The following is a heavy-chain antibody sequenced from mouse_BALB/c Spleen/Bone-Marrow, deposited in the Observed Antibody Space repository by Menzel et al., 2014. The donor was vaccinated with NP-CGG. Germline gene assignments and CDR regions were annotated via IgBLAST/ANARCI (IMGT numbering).Heavy chain of an antibody. Sequence: EVQRVESGGGLVQPGGSLRLSCATSGFTFTDYYMSWVRQTPGKALEWLGFIRNKANGXTTDYSVSEKGRFTISRDNSQSILYLQMNTLGAEDSATYYCARDENYDIYWYFDVWGAGTTVTVSS. V-gene: IGHV7-3*02. J-gene: IGHJ1*01. CDR1: GFTFTDYY. CDR3: ARDENYDIYWYFDV. D-gene: IGHD1-1*01. CDR2: IRNKANGXTT.